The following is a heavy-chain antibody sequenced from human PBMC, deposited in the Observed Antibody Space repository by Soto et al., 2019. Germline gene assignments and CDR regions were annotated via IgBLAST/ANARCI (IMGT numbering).Heavy chain of an antibody. CDR2: VYYGGNT. J-gene: IGHJ6*02. V-gene: IGHV4-39*01. CDR1: GGSVSSSSFY. CDR3: ARQALTVNRDPYYYGMDV. Sequence: QLQLQESGPGLMKPSETLSLTCTVSGGSVSSSSFYWGGIREPPGKGLEWIGSVYYGGNTFYNPSLESRVTTSVDTSKNQFSLRLSSVTAADTAMYYCARQALTVNRDPYYYGMDVWGQGTTVTVSS. D-gene: IGHD3-10*01.